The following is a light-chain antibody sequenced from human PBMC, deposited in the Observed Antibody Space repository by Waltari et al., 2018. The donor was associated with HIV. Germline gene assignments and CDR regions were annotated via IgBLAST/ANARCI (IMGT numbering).Light chain of an antibody. CDR2: ENK. V-gene: IGLV1-51*02. CDR1: RPNIGHNY. J-gene: IGLJ2*01. CDR3: GTWDSSLSAGPV. Sequence: QSVLTQPPSVSAAPGQKVTISCSGSRPNIGHNYVSWYQQLPGTAPKLLIYENKKRPSGIPDRFSGSKSGTSATLGITGLQTGDEADDYCGTWDSSLSAGPVFGGGTKLTVL.